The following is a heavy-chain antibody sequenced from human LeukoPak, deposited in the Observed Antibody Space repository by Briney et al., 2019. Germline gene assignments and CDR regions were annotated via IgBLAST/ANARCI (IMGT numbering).Heavy chain of an antibody. J-gene: IGHJ6*02. Sequence: SETLSLTCAVYGGSFSGYYWSWIRQPPGKGLEWIGEINHSGRTNCNPSLKSRVTISADTSKNQFSLKLSSVTAADTGVYYCARGGATPMVLSYWGQGTTVTVSS. CDR1: GGSFSGYY. V-gene: IGHV4-34*01. CDR2: INHSGRT. D-gene: IGHD5-18*01. CDR3: ARGGATPMVLSY.